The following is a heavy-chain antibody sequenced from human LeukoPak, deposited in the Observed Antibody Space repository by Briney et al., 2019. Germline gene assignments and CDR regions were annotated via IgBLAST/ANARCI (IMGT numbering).Heavy chain of an antibody. CDR3: AGQNVPTPHDY. V-gene: IGHV4-30-2*01. D-gene: IGHD2-2*01. J-gene: IGHJ4*02. CDR2: ISAAGTT. CDR1: VGSISSGGYY. Sequence: TSETLSLTCTVAVGSISSGGYYWSWIRQPPGKGLEWIAYISAAGTTFYNPSLKSRVTISLDRSKNQFSLNLTSITAADTAVYYCAGQNVPTPHDYWGQGTQVTVSS.